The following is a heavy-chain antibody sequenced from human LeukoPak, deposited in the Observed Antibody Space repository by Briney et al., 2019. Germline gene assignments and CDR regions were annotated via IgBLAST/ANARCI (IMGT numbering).Heavy chain of an antibody. D-gene: IGHD3-10*01. CDR3: ARVGAKGGWYFDL. Sequence: GGSLRLSCAASGFTFSGYGMNWVRQAPGKGLEWVSSISSGGSYMYYADSLKGRFTISRDNAKNSLYLQMNSLRAEDTAVYYCARVGAKGGWYFDLWGRGTLVTVSA. CDR2: ISSGGSYM. J-gene: IGHJ2*01. CDR1: GFTFSGYG. V-gene: IGHV3-21*01.